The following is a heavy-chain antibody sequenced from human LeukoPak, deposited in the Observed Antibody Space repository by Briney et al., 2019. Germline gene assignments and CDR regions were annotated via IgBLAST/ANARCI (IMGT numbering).Heavy chain of an antibody. D-gene: IGHD2-2*01. V-gene: IGHV1-18*01. Sequence: ASVKVSCKASGYTFTNYGISWVRQAPGQGLEWMGWISAYNGNTNYAQKLQGRVTMTTDTSTSTAYMELRSLRSDDTAVYYCASSGARYCSSTSCFFDYWGQGTLVTVSS. CDR3: ASSGARYCSSTSCFFDY. J-gene: IGHJ4*02. CDR2: ISAYNGNT. CDR1: GYTFTNYG.